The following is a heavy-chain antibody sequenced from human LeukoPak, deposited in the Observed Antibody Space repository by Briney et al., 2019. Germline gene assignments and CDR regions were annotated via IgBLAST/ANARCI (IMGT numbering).Heavy chain of an antibody. CDR2: IIPILGIA. J-gene: IGHJ4*02. D-gene: IGHD5-24*01. V-gene: IGHV1-69*04. CDR3: VREVPRDGYNPNYFDY. Sequence: GASVKVSCKASGGTFSSYAISWVRQAPGQGLEWMGRIIPILGIANYAQKFQGRVTITADKSTSTAYMELSSLRSEDTAVYYCVREVPRDGYNPNYFDYWGQGTLVTVSS. CDR1: GGTFSSYA.